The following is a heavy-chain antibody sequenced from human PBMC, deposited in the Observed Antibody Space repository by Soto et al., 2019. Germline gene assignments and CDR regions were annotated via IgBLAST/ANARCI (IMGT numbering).Heavy chain of an antibody. CDR1: GYTFTSYG. CDR2: ISAYNGNT. Sequence: QVQLVQSGAEVKKPGASVKVSCKASGYTFTSYGIIWVRQAPGQGLEWMGWISAYNGNTNYAQKLQGRVTMTTDTSTSTAYMELRSLRSDDTAVHYCARVPHIRGQLAPFDYWGQGTLVTVSS. D-gene: IGHD6-6*01. J-gene: IGHJ4*02. CDR3: ARVPHIRGQLAPFDY. V-gene: IGHV1-18*01.